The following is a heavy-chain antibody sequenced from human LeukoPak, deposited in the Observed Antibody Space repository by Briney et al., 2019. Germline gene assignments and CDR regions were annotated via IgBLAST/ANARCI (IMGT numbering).Heavy chain of an antibody. CDR2: IIPIFGTA. J-gene: IGHJ6*02. CDR3: ARRTLGGYYYYGMDV. Sequence: GASVKVSCKASGGTFSSYAISWLRQAPGQGLEWMGGIIPIFGTANYAQKFQGRVTITADESTSTAYMELSSLRSEDTAVYYCARRTLGGYYYYGMDVWGQGTTVTVSS. V-gene: IGHV1-69*13. D-gene: IGHD3-16*01. CDR1: GGTFSSYA.